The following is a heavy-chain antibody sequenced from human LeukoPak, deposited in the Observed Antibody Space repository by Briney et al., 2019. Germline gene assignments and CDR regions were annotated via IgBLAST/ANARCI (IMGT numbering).Heavy chain of an antibody. CDR1: GFTVSTNY. CDR3: ARVGSNGPFDY. J-gene: IGHJ4*02. CDR2: IYSGGNT. V-gene: IGHV3-53*01. Sequence: PGGSLRLSCAASGFTVSTNYMNWVRQAPGKGLEWVSVIYSGGNTYYADSVKGRFTISRDNSKNTLFLQVNSLTADDTAVYYCARVGSNGPFDYWGQGTLVTVSS. D-gene: IGHD2-8*01.